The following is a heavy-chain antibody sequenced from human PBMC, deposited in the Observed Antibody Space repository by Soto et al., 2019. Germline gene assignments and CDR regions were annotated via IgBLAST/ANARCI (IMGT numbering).Heavy chain of an antibody. CDR1: GGSISSGDYY. J-gene: IGHJ6*02. CDR2: IYCSGST. Sequence: PSETLSLTCTVSGGSISSGDYYWSWIRQPPGKGLEWIGYIYCSGSTYYNPSLQSRVTISVDTSKNQFSLKLSSVTAADTAVYYCARGSQWLRYGVLYYYYYGMDLWGQGTTVTVSS. V-gene: IGHV4-30-4*01. CDR3: ARGSQWLRYGVLYYYYYGMDL. D-gene: IGHD5-12*01.